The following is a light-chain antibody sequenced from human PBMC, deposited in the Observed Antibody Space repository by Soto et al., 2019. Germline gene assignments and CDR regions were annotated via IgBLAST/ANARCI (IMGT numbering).Light chain of an antibody. V-gene: IGKV1-6*01. CDR3: LQDYNYPLT. CDR1: QGIRND. CDR2: AAS. J-gene: IGKJ4*01. Sequence: AIQMTQSLSSLSASVVDRVTITCRASQGIRNDLGWYQQKPGKAPKLLIYAASSLQSGVPSRFSGSGSGTDFTLTISSLQPEDFATYYCLQDYNYPLTFGGGTKVEIK.